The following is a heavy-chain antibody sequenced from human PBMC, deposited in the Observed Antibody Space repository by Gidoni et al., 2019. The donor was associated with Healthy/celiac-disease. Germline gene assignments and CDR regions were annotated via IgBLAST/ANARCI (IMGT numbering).Heavy chain of an antibody. Sequence: EVQLVESGGGLVKPGASLRLSCAASGLTFGSYSMDWVRQAPGKGLEWVSSISSSSSYIYYADAVKGRFTISRDNAKNSLYLQMNSLRAEDTAVYYCARIGVEYQLRHSYGMDVWGQGTTVTVSS. D-gene: IGHD2-2*01. CDR1: GLTFGSYS. CDR2: ISSSSSYI. V-gene: IGHV3-21*01. J-gene: IGHJ6*02. CDR3: ARIGVEYQLRHSYGMDV.